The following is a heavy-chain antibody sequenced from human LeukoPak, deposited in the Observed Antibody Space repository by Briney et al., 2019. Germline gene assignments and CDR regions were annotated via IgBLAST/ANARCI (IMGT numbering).Heavy chain of an antibody. J-gene: IGHJ4*02. CDR1: GFTFSSYG. CDR2: ISGSGGST. D-gene: IGHD6-13*01. V-gene: IGHV3-23*01. Sequence: PGGSLRLSCAASGFTFSSYGMSWVRQAPGKGLEWVSAISGSGGSTYYADSVKGRFTISRDIAKNSLYLQMNSLRADDTAVYYCASWAGAAAGFSGPLDYWGQGTLVTVSS. CDR3: ASWAGAAAGFSGPLDY.